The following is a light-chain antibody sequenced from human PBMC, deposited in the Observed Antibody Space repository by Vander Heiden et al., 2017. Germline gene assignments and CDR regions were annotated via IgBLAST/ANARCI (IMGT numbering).Light chain of an antibody. CDR2: DAS. Sequence: IHMTQSPSSLSASVGDRVTITCQASQAISNYLNSYQQIPGIAPKLLIYDASKLVTAVPSTFTGSRSRTDFTFTISRLLPEDLATSYSRLEANLPITFGGGTKVEIK. CDR3: RLEANLPIT. V-gene: IGKV1-33*01. J-gene: IGKJ4*01. CDR1: QAISNY.